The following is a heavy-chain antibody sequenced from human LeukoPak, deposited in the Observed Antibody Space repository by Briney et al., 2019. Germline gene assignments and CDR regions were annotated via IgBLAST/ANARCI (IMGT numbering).Heavy chain of an antibody. D-gene: IGHD6-13*01. J-gene: IGHJ4*02. CDR1: GFTVSSNY. CDR2: IYSGGST. CDR3: ARYSSSWYFDY. Sequence: GGSLRLSCAASGFTVSSNYMSWVRQAPGKGLEWVSVIYSGGSTYYADSVKGRFTISRDNSKNTLYLQMNSLRAEDTAVYYCARYSSSWYFDYWGQGTLVTVS. V-gene: IGHV3-66*01.